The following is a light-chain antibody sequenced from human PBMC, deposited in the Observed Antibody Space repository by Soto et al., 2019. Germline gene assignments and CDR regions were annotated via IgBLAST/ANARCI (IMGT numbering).Light chain of an antibody. V-gene: IGKV3-20*01. CDR3: QQYGRSPT. CDR1: QTVRNNY. J-gene: IGKJ1*01. Sequence: EIVLTQSPGTLSLSPGERATLSCRASQTVRNNYLAWYQQKPGQAPRLLIYDASSRATGIPDRFSGGGSGTDFTLTISRLEPEDFVVYYCQQYGRSPTFGQGTKVDIK. CDR2: DAS.